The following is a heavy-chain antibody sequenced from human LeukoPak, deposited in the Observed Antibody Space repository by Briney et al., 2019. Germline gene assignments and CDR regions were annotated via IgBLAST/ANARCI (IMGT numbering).Heavy chain of an antibody. V-gene: IGHV3-23*01. Sequence: GGSLRLSCAASGFTVNSYPMSWVRQAPGKGLEWVSRISGCGGSTFYADSVKGRFTISRDNSKNTLNLQMASLRAEDTSIYYCAKVTWFGEYHGWGKGTTVTVSS. D-gene: IGHD3-10*01. J-gene: IGHJ6*04. CDR1: GFTVNSYP. CDR2: ISGCGGST. CDR3: AKVTWFGEYHG.